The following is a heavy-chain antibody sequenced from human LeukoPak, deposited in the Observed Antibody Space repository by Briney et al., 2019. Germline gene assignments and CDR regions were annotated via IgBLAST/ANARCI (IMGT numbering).Heavy chain of an antibody. CDR1: GFTFSSKW. CDR3: ASQSFAKFDP. V-gene: IGHV3-7*01. CDR2: IQPDGSEG. Sequence: GGSLRLSCAASGFTFSSKWMSWVRQAPGKGLEWVGNIQPDGSEGYPVDSVKGRFTISGDNARNSLFLQMNSLRVEDTAVYYCASQSFAKFDPWGQGTLVIVPS. D-gene: IGHD3-16*01. J-gene: IGHJ5*02.